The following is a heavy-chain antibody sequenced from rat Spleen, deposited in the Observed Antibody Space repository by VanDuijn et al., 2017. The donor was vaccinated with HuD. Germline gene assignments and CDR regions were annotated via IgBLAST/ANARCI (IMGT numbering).Heavy chain of an antibody. CDR2: ISYEGSST. V-gene: IGHV5-22*01. CDR3: ARPIYGGYSELYWYFDF. CDR1: GFTFSDYY. Sequence: EVQLVESGGGLVQPGRSLKLSCAASGFTFSDYYMAWVRQAPKKGLEWVASISYEGSSTYYGDSVKGRFTISRDNAKSTLYLQMNSLRSEDTATYYCARPIYGGYSELYWYFDFWGPGTMVTVSS. D-gene: IGHD1-11*01. J-gene: IGHJ1*01.